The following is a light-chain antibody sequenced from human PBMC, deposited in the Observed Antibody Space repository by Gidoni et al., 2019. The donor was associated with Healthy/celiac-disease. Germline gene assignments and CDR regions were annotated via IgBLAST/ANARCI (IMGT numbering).Light chain of an antibody. V-gene: IGKV1-39*01. CDR3: QQSYSTPPALT. J-gene: IGKJ4*01. CDR1: QSISSY. CDR2: AAS. Sequence: DIPMTQSPSSLSASVGDRVTITCRASQSISSYLNWYQQKPGKAPKLLIYAASSLQSGVPSRFSGSGSGTDFTLTISSLQPEDFATYYGQQSYSTPPALTFGGGTKVEIK.